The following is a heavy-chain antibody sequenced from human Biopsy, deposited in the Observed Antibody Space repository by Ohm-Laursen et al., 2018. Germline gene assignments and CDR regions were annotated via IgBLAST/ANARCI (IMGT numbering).Heavy chain of an antibody. CDR3: ARGPGKFWSGYYT. J-gene: IGHJ5*02. CDR1: GFTVSDNH. V-gene: IGHV3-53*01. Sequence: GSLRLSCTASGFTVSDNHISWIRQAPGKGLQWVSLIYSDGNTYYADSVKGRFTISRDIPRNTLYLQMNSLRAEDTAVYYCARGPGKFWSGYYTWGQGSLVSVSS. CDR2: IYSDGNT. D-gene: IGHD3-3*01.